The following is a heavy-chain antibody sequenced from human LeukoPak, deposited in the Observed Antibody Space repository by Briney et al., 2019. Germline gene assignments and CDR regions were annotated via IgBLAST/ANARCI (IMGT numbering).Heavy chain of an antibody. D-gene: IGHD6-13*01. CDR2: IYYSGST. J-gene: IGHJ5*02. CDR3: ARQRRQSSSWYQNWFDP. Sequence: SETLSLTCTVSGGSISSSCYYWGWIRQPPGKGLEWIGSIYYSGSTYYNPSLKSRVTISVDTSKNQFSLKLSSVTAADTAVYYCARQRRQSSSWYQNWFDPWGQGTLVTVSS. CDR1: GGSISSSCYY. V-gene: IGHV4-39*01.